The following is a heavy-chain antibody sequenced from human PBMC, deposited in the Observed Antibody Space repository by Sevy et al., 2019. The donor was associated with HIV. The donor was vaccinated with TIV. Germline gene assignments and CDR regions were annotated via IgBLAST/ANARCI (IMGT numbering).Heavy chain of an antibody. CDR1: GYTFTGYY. D-gene: IGHD3-3*01. V-gene: IGHV1-2*06. J-gene: IGHJ5*02. CDR2: INPNSGGT. CDR3: ARGGVWEIFGPAPGRGWFDP. Sequence: ASVKVSCKASGYTFTGYYMHWVRQAPGQGLEWMGRINPNSGGTNYAQKFQGRVTMTRDTSISTAYMELSRLGSDDTAVYYCARGGVWEIFGPAPGRGWFDPWGQGTLVTVSS.